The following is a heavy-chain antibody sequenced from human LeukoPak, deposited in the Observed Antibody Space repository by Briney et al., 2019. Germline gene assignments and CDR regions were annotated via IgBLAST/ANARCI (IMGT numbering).Heavy chain of an antibody. V-gene: IGHV4-30-4*08. CDR3: ARGYYYDSSGYYIDY. CDR1: GGSISSGDYY. CDR2: IYYSGST. J-gene: IGHJ4*02. D-gene: IGHD3-22*01. Sequence: PSETLSLTCTVSGGSISSGDYYWSWIREPPGKGLEWSGYIYYSGSTYYNPSFKSRVTISVDTSKNQFSLKLSAVTAADTAVYYCARGYYYDSSGYYIDYWGQGTLVTVSS.